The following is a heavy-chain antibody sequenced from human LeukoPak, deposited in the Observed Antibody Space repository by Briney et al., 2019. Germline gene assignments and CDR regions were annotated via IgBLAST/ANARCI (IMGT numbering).Heavy chain of an antibody. D-gene: IGHD3-22*01. CDR1: AGSIRSYY. CDR2: IYTSGST. CDR3: ARVSVVVITTRDYYGMDV. J-gene: IGHJ6*02. V-gene: IGHV4-4*07. Sequence: SETLSLTCTVSAGSIRSYYWSWIRQPAGKGLEWIGRIYTSGSTNYNPSLKSRVTMSVDTSKNQFSLKLSSVTAADTAVYYCARVSVVVITTRDYYGMDVWGQGTTVTVSS.